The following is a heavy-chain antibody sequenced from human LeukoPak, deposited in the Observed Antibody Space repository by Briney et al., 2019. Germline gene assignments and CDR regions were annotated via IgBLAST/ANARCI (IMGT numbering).Heavy chain of an antibody. Sequence: AGGSLRLSCAASGFTFSSSWMHWVRQAPGKGLVWVSRINHDGSNTVYADSVKGRFTISRDNAKNSLYLQMNSLRAEDTAVYYCARAVDEYYYDSSGYYYRPYWYFDLWGRGTLVTVSS. D-gene: IGHD3-22*01. CDR1: GFTFSSSW. J-gene: IGHJ2*01. CDR2: INHDGSNT. CDR3: ARAVDEYYYDSSGYYYRPYWYFDL. V-gene: IGHV3-74*03.